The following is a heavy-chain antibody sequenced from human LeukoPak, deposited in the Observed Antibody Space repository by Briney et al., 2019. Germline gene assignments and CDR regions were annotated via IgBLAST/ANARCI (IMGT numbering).Heavy chain of an antibody. V-gene: IGHV3-48*01. CDR1: GFTFTNAW. J-gene: IGHJ4*02. CDR2: ISSSSYTI. Sequence: PGGSLRLSCAASGFTFTNAWMSWVRQAPGKGLEWVSYISSSSYTIYYADSVKGRFTISRDNAKNSLYLQMNSLRPEDTAVYYCARGQYDILTGLPLPDSWGQGTLVTVSS. CDR3: ARGQYDILTGLPLPDS. D-gene: IGHD3-9*01.